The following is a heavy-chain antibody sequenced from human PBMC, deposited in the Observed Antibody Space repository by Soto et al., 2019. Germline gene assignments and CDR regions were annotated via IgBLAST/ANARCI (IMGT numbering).Heavy chain of an antibody. Sequence: QVQLVESGGGVVQPGRSLRLSCAASGFTFSSYGMHWVRQAPGKGLEWVAVISYDGSNKYYADSVKGRFTISRDNSKNTLYLQMNSLRAEDTAVYYCAKPRVFLLKIGGQHYYYGMDVWGQGTTVTAAS. V-gene: IGHV3-30*18. CDR1: GFTFSSYG. CDR2: ISYDGSNK. D-gene: IGHD3-10*01. CDR3: AKPRVFLLKIGGQHYYYGMDV. J-gene: IGHJ6*02.